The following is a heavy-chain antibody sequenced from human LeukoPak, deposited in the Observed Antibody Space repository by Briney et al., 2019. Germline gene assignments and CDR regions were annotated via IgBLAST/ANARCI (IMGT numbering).Heavy chain of an antibody. CDR3: AKDGGRYDFWSGYGITYFDY. CDR2: IRYDGSNK. J-gene: IGHJ4*02. Sequence: GGSLRLSCAASGFTFSSYGMHWVRQAPGKGLEWVAFIRYDGSNKYYADSVKGRFTISRDNSKNTLYLQMNSLRIEDTAVFYCAKDGGRYDFWSGYGITYFDYWGQGTLVTVSS. V-gene: IGHV3-30*02. CDR1: GFTFSSYG. D-gene: IGHD3-3*01.